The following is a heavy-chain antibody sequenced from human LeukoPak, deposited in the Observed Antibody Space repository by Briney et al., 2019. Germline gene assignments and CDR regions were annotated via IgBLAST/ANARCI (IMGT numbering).Heavy chain of an antibody. CDR2: INYSGST. CDR3: ARAIGYGSGSYYLDH. V-gene: IGHV4-34*01. J-gene: IGHJ4*02. Sequence: SEPLSLTCGVSGGSFNGYYWKWIRQPPGKGLEWIGEINYSGSTKYNPSLRSRVSISADTSTDQFSLRLSSVTAADTAVYYCARAIGYGSGSYYLDHWGQGTLVTVSS. CDR1: GGSFNGYY. D-gene: IGHD3-10*01.